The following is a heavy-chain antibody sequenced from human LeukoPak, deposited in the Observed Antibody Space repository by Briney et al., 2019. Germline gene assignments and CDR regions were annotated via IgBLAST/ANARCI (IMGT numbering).Heavy chain of an antibody. V-gene: IGHV4-34*01. CDR1: RGSFSGYY. Sequence: SETLSLTCAVYRGSFSGYYWTWIRQSPGKGLEWIGEINHSGTTNYNPSLKSRVTISVDTSKNQFSLKLSSVTAADTAVYYCARDSSNWFDPWGQGTLVTVSS. CDR2: INHSGTT. D-gene: IGHD2-21*01. J-gene: IGHJ5*02. CDR3: ARDSSNWFDP.